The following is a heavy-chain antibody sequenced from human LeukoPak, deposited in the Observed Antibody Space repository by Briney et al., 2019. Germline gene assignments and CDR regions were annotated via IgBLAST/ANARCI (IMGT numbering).Heavy chain of an antibody. D-gene: IGHD3-3*01. J-gene: IGHJ4*02. Sequence: SETLSLTCTVSGGSISSSSYYWGWIRQPPGKGLEWIGSIYYSGSTYYNPSLKSRVTISVDTSKNQFSLKLSSVTAAETAVYYCARLTYYDFWSGYYGYFDYWGQGTLVTVSS. V-gene: IGHV4-39*01. CDR1: GGSISSSSYY. CDR2: IYYSGST. CDR3: ARLTYYDFWSGYYGYFDY.